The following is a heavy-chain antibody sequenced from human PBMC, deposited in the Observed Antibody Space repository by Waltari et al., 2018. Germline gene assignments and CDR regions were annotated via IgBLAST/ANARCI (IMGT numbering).Heavy chain of an antibody. CDR1: GFTFSSYS. CDR3: AVFVAAAGTVPDY. CDR2: ISSGSTTI. D-gene: IGHD6-13*01. Sequence: EVQLVESGGGLVQPGGSLRLSCAASGFTFSSYSMNWVRQAPGKGLEWVSYISSGSTTIYYADSVKGRFTISRDNAKNSLYLQMNSLRAEDTAVYYCAVFVAAAGTVPDYWGQGTLVTVSS. V-gene: IGHV3-48*04. J-gene: IGHJ4*02.